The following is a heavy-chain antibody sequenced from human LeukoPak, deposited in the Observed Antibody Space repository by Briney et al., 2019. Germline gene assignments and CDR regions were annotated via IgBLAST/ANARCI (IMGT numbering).Heavy chain of an antibody. V-gene: IGHV4-39*01. D-gene: IGHD2-2*02. CDR1: GGSISSSSYY. Sequence: ASETLSLTCTVSGGSISSSSYYWGWIRQPPGKGLEWIGSIYYSGSTYYNPSLKSRVTISVDTSKNQFSLKLSSVTAADTAVYYCARRALVVVPAAIKGFDYWGQGTLVTVSS. CDR3: ARRALVVVPAAIKGFDY. J-gene: IGHJ4*02. CDR2: IYYSGST.